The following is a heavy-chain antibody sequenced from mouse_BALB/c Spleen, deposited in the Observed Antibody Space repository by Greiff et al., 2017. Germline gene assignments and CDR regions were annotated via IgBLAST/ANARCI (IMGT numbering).Heavy chain of an antibody. CDR1: GFTFSDYY. Sequence: EVQLVESGGGLVKPGGSLKLSCAASGFTFSDYYMYWVRQTPEKRLEWVATISDGGSYTYYPDSVKGRFTISRDNAKNNLYLQMSSLKSEDTAMYYCAREGPYAMDYWGQGTSVTVSS. CDR3: AREGPYAMDY. J-gene: IGHJ4*01. CDR2: ISDGGSYT. V-gene: IGHV5-4*02.